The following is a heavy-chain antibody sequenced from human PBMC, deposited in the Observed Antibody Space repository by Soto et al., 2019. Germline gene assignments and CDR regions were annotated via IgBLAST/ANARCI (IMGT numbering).Heavy chain of an antibody. CDR3: ARDLPQWNHVPNNGFDP. CDR1: GFTFSSYG. J-gene: IGHJ5*02. Sequence: GGSLRLSCAASGFTFSSYGMHWVRQAPGKGLEWVAVIWYDGSNKYYADSVKGRFTISRDNSKNTLYLQMNSLRAEDTAVYYCARDLPQWNHVPNNGFDPRCQGTLVTVSS. D-gene: IGHD1-1*01. CDR2: IWYDGSNK. V-gene: IGHV3-33*01.